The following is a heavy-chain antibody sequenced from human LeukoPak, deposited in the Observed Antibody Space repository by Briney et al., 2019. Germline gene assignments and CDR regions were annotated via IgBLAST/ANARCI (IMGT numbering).Heavy chain of an antibody. V-gene: IGHV3-23*01. CDR3: ARGGSGAYYPGGY. J-gene: IGHJ4*02. Sequence: GGSLRLSCAASGFPFSDFVMSWVRQAPGKGLQWVSAISGGGGSKYYADSVKGRLTISRDNSKNTLYMQMDSLRADDTAVYYCARGGSGAYYPGGYWGQGTLVTVSS. CDR2: ISGGGGSK. D-gene: IGHD3-22*01. CDR1: GFPFSDFV.